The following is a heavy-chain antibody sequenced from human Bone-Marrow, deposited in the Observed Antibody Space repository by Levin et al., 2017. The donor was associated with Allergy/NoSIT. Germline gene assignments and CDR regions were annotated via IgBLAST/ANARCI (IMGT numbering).Heavy chain of an antibody. J-gene: IGHJ4*02. CDR1: GFTFSSYG. D-gene: IGHD6-19*01. V-gene: IGHV3-33*01. Sequence: GGSLRLSCAASGFTFSSYGMHWVRQAPGKGLEWVAVIWYDGSNKYYADSVKGRFTISRDNSKNTLYLQMNSLRAEDTAVYYCARDPFGMREQWLDLDYWGQGTLVTVSS. CDR3: ARDPFGMREQWLDLDY. CDR2: IWYDGSNK.